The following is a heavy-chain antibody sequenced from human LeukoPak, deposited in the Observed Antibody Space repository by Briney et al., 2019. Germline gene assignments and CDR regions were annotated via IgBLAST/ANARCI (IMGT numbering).Heavy chain of an antibody. CDR2: VDHTGST. Sequence: SETLSLTCSVSDDSITMYYWTWIRQPPGKGLEWIGYVDHTGSTNFNPSLNGRVSISVDTSKNQFSLKLTSVTAADTAVYYCARDGYNYGLDRFDHWGQGTLVTVSS. D-gene: IGHD5-18*01. CDR1: DDSITMYY. CDR3: ARDGYNYGLDRFDH. J-gene: IGHJ4*02. V-gene: IGHV4-59*12.